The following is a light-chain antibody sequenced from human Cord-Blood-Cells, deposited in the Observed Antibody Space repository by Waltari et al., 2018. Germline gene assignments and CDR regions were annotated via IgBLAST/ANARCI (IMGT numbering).Light chain of an antibody. V-gene: IGLV2-23*01. CDR3: CSYAGSSTVV. J-gene: IGLJ2*01. Sequence: FALTQPASVHGSPGKSIPISSTGTSSAVGPYDLLSWYQQHPGKAPKLMIYEGSKRPSGVANRFSGSKSGNTASLTISGLQAEDEADYYCCSYAGSSTVVFGGGTKLTVL. CDR2: EGS. CDR1: SSAVGPYDL.